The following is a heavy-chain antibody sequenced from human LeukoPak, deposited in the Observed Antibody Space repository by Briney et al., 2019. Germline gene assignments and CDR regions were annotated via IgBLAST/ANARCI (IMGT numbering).Heavy chain of an antibody. CDR3: ARQGSSSWYGYYFDY. CDR2: INHSGST. CDR1: GGSLSGYY. J-gene: IGHJ4*02. D-gene: IGHD6-13*01. Sequence: SETLSLTCAVYGGSLSGYYWSWIRQPPGKGLEWIGEINHSGSTNYNPSLKSRVTISVDTSKNQFSLKLSSVTAADTAVYYCARQGSSSWYGYYFDYWGQGTLVTVSS. V-gene: IGHV4-34*01.